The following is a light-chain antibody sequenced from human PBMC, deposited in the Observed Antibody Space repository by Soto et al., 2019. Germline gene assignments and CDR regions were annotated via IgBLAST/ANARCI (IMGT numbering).Light chain of an antibody. V-gene: IGKV1D-8*01. J-gene: IGKJ2*01. CDR2: GAS. CDR1: QAINSF. Sequence: VISVTQSPSVISASSGDKVTLRCHMSQAINSFLAWYQQKPGRAPKLLIYGASSFLSGVPARFSGSGSGTDFNLTISDLQSEDLATYYCQQYYFLPFSFGQGTKLEIK. CDR3: QQYYFLPFS.